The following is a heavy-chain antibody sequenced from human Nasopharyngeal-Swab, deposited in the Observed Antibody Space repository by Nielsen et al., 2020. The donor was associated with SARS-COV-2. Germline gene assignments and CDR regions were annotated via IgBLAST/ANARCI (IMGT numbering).Heavy chain of an antibody. CDR3: AKDRIVVVTVWYYFDY. V-gene: IGHV3-30*18. CDR2: ISYDGSNK. Sequence: GGSLRLSFAASGFTFSSYGMHWVRQAPGKGLEWVAVISYDGSNKYYADSVKGRFTISRDNSKNTLYLQMNSLRAEDTAVYYCAKDRIVVVTVWYYFDYWGQGTSVTVSS. D-gene: IGHD2-21*02. CDR1: GFTFSSYG. J-gene: IGHJ4*02.